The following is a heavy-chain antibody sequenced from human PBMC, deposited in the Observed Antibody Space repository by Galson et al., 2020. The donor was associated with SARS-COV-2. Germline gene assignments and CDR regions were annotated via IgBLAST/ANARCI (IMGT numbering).Heavy chain of an antibody. CDR2: VNHRGST. CDR3: ARGTRDITMIVVVMTAVSCHFDL. J-gene: IGHJ4*02. CDR1: GGSFSDYY. Sequence: SQASETLSLTCAVYGGSFSDYYWSWIRQPPGRGLEWIGEVNHRGSTSYNPSLESRVRISLDASKKHFSLKLSSVTAADSGVYYCARGTRDITMIVVVMTAVSCHFDLWGQGSLVTVSS. V-gene: IGHV4-34*01. D-gene: IGHD3-22*01.